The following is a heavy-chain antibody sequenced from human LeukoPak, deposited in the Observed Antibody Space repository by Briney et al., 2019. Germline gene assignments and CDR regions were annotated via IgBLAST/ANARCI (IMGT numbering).Heavy chain of an antibody. D-gene: IGHD3/OR15-3a*01. CDR3: TREVSGPFDY. J-gene: IGHJ4*02. Sequence: PGGSLRLSCTASGFTFGDYAMGWFRQAPGKGLEWVGFIKSKAYGGTTEYAASVKGRFTISRDDSRSIAYLQMNSLKTEDTALYYCTREVSGPFDYWGQGSLVTVSS. CDR1: GFTFGDYA. V-gene: IGHV3-49*03. CDR2: IKSKAYGGTT.